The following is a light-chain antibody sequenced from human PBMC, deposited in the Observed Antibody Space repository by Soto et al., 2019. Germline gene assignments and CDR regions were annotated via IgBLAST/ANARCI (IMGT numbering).Light chain of an antibody. CDR3: QSYDSSLSDMV. CDR2: GNN. J-gene: IGLJ2*01. V-gene: IGLV1-40*01. Sequence: QSVLTQPPSVSGAPGQRVTISCTGSSSNIGAGSDVHWYQQLPGTAPKLLISGNNNRPSGVPDRFSGSKSGTSASLAITGLQAEDEADYYCQSYDSSLSDMVFGRGTKLTVL. CDR1: SSNIGAGSD.